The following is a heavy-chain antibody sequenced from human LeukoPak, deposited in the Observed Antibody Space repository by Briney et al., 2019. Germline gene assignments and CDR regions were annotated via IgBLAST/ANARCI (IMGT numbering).Heavy chain of an antibody. CDR2: FYYGDTA. Sequence: SETLSLTCTVSGVSISSAYWSWVRQPPGKGLEWIGSFYYGDTAKYNPSLKSRVTMSVDTSNNQFSLKLTSVSAADTAVYYCAREGGIYYHWFDPWGQGTLVTVSS. V-gene: IGHV4-59*01. J-gene: IGHJ5*02. D-gene: IGHD1-26*01. CDR3: AREGGIYYHWFDP. CDR1: GVSISSAY.